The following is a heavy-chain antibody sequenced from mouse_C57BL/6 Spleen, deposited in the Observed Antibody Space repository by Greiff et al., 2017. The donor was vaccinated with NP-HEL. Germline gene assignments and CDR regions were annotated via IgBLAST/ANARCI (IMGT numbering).Heavy chain of an antibody. Sequence: EVMLVESGEGLVKPGGSLKLSCAASGFTFSSYAMSWVRQTPEKRLEWVAYISSGGDYIYYADTVKGRFTISRDNARNTLYLQMSSLKSEDTAMYYCTREGYGSSNWYFDVWGTGTTVTVSS. CDR2: ISSGGDYI. D-gene: IGHD1-1*01. V-gene: IGHV5-9-1*02. CDR3: TREGYGSSNWYFDV. CDR1: GFTFSSYA. J-gene: IGHJ1*03.